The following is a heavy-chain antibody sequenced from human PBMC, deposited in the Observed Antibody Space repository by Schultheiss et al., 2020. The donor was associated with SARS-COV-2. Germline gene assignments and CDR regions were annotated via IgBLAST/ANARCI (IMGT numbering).Heavy chain of an antibody. V-gene: IGHV3-48*04. J-gene: IGHJ4*02. Sequence: GGSLRLSCAASGFTFSSYSMNWVRQAPGKGLEWVSYISSSSSTIYYADSVKGRFTISRDNAKNSLYLQMNSLRAEDTAVYYCARDGAHYYGSGIKFDYWGQGTLVTVSS. CDR2: ISSSSSTI. D-gene: IGHD3-10*01. CDR3: ARDGAHYYGSGIKFDY. CDR1: GFTFSSYS.